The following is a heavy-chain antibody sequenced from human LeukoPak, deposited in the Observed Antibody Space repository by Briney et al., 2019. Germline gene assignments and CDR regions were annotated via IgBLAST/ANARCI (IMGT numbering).Heavy chain of an antibody. V-gene: IGHV4-39*01. CDR2: IYYSGST. D-gene: IGHD3-10*01. CDR3: ARRSPSRGFDY. CDR1: GGSISSSSYY. Sequence: SETLSLTCTVSGGSISSSSYYWGWIRQPPGKGLEWIGSIYYSGSTYYNPSLKSRVTISVDTSKNQFSLTLSSVTAADTAVYYCARRSPSRGFDYWGQGTLVSVSS. J-gene: IGHJ4*02.